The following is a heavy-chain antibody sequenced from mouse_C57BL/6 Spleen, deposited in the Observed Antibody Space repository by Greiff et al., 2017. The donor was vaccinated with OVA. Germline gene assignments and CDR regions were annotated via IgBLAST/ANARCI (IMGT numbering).Heavy chain of an antibody. CDR3: ARGGWVRRGYYAMDY. J-gene: IGHJ4*01. CDR2: INPGSGGT. CDR1: GYAFTNYL. V-gene: IGHV1-54*01. Sequence: VQLQQSGAELVRPGTSVKVSCKASGYAFTNYLIEWVKQRPGQGLEWIGVINPGSGGTNYNEKFKGKATLTADKSSSTAYMQLSSLTSEDSAVYFCARGGWVRRGYYAMDYWGQGTSVTVSS. D-gene: IGHD2-2*01.